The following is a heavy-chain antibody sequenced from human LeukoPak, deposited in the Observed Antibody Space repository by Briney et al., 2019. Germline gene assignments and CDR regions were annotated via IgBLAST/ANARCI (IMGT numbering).Heavy chain of an antibody. Sequence: SETLSLTCTVSGGSISSSSYYWGWIRQPPGKGLEWIGSIYYSGSTYYNPSLKSRVTISVDTSKNQFSLKLSSVTAADTAMYYCARARGYSGYDYLRFDYWGQGTLVTVSS. J-gene: IGHJ4*02. V-gene: IGHV4-39*07. CDR1: GGSISSSSYY. CDR2: IYYSGST. CDR3: ARARGYSGYDYLRFDY. D-gene: IGHD5-12*01.